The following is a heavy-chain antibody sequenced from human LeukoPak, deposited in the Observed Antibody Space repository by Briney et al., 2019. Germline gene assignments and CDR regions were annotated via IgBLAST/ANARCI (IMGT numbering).Heavy chain of an antibody. Sequence: PSETLSLTCTVSGGSINGYYWCWIRQPPGKGLEWIGYVYYSGSTDYNPSLRSRVTISVDTSKNQFSLKLSSVTAADTAVYYCARHLHYGGKPFDYWGQGALVTVSS. CDR1: GGSINGYY. V-gene: IGHV4-59*08. CDR2: VYYSGST. J-gene: IGHJ4*02. CDR3: ARHLHYGGKPFDY. D-gene: IGHD4-23*01.